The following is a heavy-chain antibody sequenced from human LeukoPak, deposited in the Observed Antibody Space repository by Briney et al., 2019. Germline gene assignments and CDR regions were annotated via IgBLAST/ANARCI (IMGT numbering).Heavy chain of an antibody. CDR2: ISGSGGST. J-gene: IGHJ4*02. CDR1: GFTFSSYA. V-gene: IGHV3-23*01. D-gene: IGHD6-19*01. CDR3: AKDVVAGDY. Sequence: GRTLRLSCAASGFTFSSYAMSWVRRAPGKGLEWVSAISGSGGSTYYADSVKGRFTISRDNSKNTLYLQMNSLRAEDTAVYYCAKDVVAGDYWGQGTLVTVSS.